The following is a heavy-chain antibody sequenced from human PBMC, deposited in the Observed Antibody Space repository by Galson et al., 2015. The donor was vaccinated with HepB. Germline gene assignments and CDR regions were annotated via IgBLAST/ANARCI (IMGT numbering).Heavy chain of an antibody. CDR3: AKDFWYTSSSGGADY. Sequence: SLRLSCAASGFNVISYGMHWVRQAPGKGLEWVALISYDGSNKHYEDSVKGRFTISRDNLKNTLSLQMNALRAEDTAVYYCAKDFWYTSSSGGADYWGQGTLVTVSS. J-gene: IGHJ4*02. V-gene: IGHV3-30*18. CDR1: GFNVISYG. D-gene: IGHD6-6*01. CDR2: ISYDGSNK.